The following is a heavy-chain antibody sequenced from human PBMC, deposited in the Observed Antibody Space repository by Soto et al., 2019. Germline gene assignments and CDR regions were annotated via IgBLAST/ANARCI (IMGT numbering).Heavy chain of an antibody. V-gene: IGHV3-74*01. J-gene: IGHJ4*02. D-gene: IGHD6-19*01. CDR3: ARVLNGQWYFDY. Sequence: GGSLRLSCGASGFPFSSYWMHWVRQAPGKGLVWVSRVNTDESRTSYADSVKGRFTISRDNAKNTLYLQMNSLRAEDTAVYYCARVLNGQWYFDYWGQGTQVTVSS. CDR2: VNTDESRT. CDR1: GFPFSSYW.